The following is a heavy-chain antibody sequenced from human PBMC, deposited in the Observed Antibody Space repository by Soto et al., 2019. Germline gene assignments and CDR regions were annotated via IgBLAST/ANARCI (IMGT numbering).Heavy chain of an antibody. CDR3: ARDTGTYPYYFDY. Sequence: SETLSLTCTVSGGSISSGENFWNWIRQSPGKGLEWIGYIHHSGSTYYNPSLKSRLTISVDTSKNQISQKLNSVTAADTAVYYCARDTGTYPYYFDYWGQGTLVTVSS. J-gene: IGHJ4*02. CDR1: GGSISSGENF. V-gene: IGHV4-30-4*01. D-gene: IGHD1-26*01. CDR2: IHHSGST.